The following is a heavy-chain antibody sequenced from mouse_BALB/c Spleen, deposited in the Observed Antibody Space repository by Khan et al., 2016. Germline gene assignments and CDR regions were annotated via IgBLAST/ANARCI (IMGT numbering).Heavy chain of an antibody. V-gene: IGHV3-2*02. J-gene: IGHJ4*01. CDR1: GYSITSDYA. Sequence: EVQLQESGPGLVKPSQSLSLTCTVTGYSITSDYAWNWIRQFPGNKLEWMAYISYSVSTRYYPSLKSRISVTRDTSKNQFFLHLNSVTTEDTATYYCARAPPAYYAMDYWGHGTSVTVSS. CDR2: ISYSVST. CDR3: ARAPPAYYAMDY.